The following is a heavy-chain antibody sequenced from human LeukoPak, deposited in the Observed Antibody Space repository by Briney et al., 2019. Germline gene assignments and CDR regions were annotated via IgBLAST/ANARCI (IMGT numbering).Heavy chain of an antibody. CDR2: FYPSGGT. J-gene: IGHJ4*02. Sequence: SETLSLTCSVSGDSMNGHFWNWIRQPAGKGLEWIGRFYPSGGTNYNPSLKSRVAMSVDTSKNQFSLKLSSVTAADTAVYYCARSSGWWRSIDYWGQGTLVTVSS. CDR3: ARSSGWWRSIDY. V-gene: IGHV4-4*07. D-gene: IGHD6-19*01. CDR1: GDSMNGHF.